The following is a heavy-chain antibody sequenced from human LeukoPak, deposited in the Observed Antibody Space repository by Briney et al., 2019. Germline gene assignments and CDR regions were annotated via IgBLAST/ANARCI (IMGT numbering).Heavy chain of an antibody. CDR2: INHSGST. V-gene: IGHV4-34*01. Sequence: SETLSLTCAVYGGSFSGYYWSWIRQPPGKGLEWIGEINHSGSTNYNPSLKSRVTISVDTSKNQFSLKLSSVTAADTAVYYCARGRSKWAFDICGQGTMVTVSS. D-gene: IGHD1-26*01. J-gene: IGHJ3*02. CDR1: GGSFSGYY. CDR3: ARGRSKWAFDI.